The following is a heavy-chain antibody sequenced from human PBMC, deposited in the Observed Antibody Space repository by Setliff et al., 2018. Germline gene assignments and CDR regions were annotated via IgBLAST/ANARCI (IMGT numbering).Heavy chain of an antibody. Sequence: GGSLRLSCAASTFTFSKYAVTWVRQAPGKGLQWVASIGTGGHNTYYADFVKGRFTISRDSAKNSLHLQMTSLSAEDTAVYYCARRLPYFGMDVWGQGTTVTVSS. CDR3: ARRLPYFGMDV. CDR2: IGTGGHNT. D-gene: IGHD2-15*01. V-gene: IGHV3-21*06. CDR1: TFTFSKYA. J-gene: IGHJ6*02.